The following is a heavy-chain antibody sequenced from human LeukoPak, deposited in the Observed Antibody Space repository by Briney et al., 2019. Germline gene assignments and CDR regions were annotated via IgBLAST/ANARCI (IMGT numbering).Heavy chain of an antibody. V-gene: IGHV3-30*02. CDR2: IRYDASNK. CDR3: AKDLIVSAGFDY. Sequence: GGSLRLSCEASGFTFSSTGMHWVRQAPGKGLEWLAFIRYDASNKYYTDSVKGRFTISRDNSKNTLFLQMNSLRAEDTAVYYCAKDLIVSAGFDYWGQGTLVTVSS. CDR1: GFTFSSTG. J-gene: IGHJ4*02. D-gene: IGHD2-15*01.